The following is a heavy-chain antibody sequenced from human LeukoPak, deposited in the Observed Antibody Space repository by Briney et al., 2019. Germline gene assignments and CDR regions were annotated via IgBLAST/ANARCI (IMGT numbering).Heavy chain of an antibody. J-gene: IGHJ6*02. Sequence: SETLSLTCTVSGVSISSYHWSWIRQPPGKGLEWIGYFYYSGSTNYNPSLKSRVTISVDTSKNQFSLKLSSVTAADTAVYYCARRRRLNYYYYGMDVWGQGTTVTVSS. D-gene: IGHD2-8*01. CDR2: FYYSGST. CDR3: ARRRRLNYYYYGMDV. CDR1: GVSISSYH. V-gene: IGHV4-59*12.